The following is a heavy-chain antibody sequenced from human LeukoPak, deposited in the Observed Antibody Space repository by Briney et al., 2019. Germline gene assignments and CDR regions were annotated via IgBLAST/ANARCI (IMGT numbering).Heavy chain of an antibody. D-gene: IGHD1-1*01. CDR2: ISSSSSYI. CDR3: ASSNNWSEFDY. J-gene: IGHJ4*02. CDR1: GFTFSSYS. Sequence: GGSLRLSCAASGFTFSSYSLNWVRQAPGKGLEWVSSISSSSSYIYYADSVKGRFTISRDNAKNSLSLQMNSLRAEDTALYYCASSNNWSEFDYWGQGTLVTVSS. V-gene: IGHV3-21*01.